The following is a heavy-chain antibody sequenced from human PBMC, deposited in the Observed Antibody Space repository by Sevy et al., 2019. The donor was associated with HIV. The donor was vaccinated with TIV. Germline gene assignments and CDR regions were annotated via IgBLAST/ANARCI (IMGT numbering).Heavy chain of an antibody. J-gene: IGHJ4*02. V-gene: IGHV3-33*01. D-gene: IGHD3-22*01. CDR3: ARGADFNDRSAKRDFDY. CDR2: ICNDGSNK. Sequence: GGSLRLSCAASGFTFSNYGMHWVRRAPGKGLEWVAVICNDGSNKYYADSVKGRFTISRDNSKNTLYLQMNSLRVEDRAVYFCARGADFNDRSAKRDFDYWGQGTLVTVSS. CDR1: GFTFSNYG.